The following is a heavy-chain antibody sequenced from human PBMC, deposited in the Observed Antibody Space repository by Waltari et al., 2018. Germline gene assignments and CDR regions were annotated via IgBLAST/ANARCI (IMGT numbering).Heavy chain of an antibody. J-gene: IGHJ4*02. CDR1: GYTFTSYD. Sequence: QVQLVQSGAEVKKPAASVKVSCKASGYTFTSYDINWVRQATGQGLEWMGLMNPNSGNTGYAQKFQGRVTRTRNTSISTAYMELGSLRSEDTAVYYCARGRLAARLAPYFDYWGQGTLVTVSS. CDR2: MNPNSGNT. D-gene: IGHD6-6*01. V-gene: IGHV1-8*01. CDR3: ARGRLAARLAPYFDY.